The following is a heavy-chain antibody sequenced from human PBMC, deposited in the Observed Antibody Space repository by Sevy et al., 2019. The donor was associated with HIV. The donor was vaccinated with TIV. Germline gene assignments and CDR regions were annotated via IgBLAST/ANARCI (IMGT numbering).Heavy chain of an antibody. CDR3: ARTDYYDNSGFHDY. D-gene: IGHD3-22*01. Sequence: SGTLSLTCTVSDGSISSYHWSWIRQPPGKGLEWIGYIYYTGSTNYNPSLKSRVTISLDTSKNQFSLKLSSVTAADTAVYYCARTDYYDNSGFHDYWGQGTLVTVSS. J-gene: IGHJ4*02. CDR1: DGSISSYH. V-gene: IGHV4-59*12. CDR2: IYYTGST.